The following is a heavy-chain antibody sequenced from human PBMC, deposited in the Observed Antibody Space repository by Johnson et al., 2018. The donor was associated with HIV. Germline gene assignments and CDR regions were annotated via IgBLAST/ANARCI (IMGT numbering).Heavy chain of an antibody. D-gene: IGHD3-3*01. CDR2: ISYDGSNK. V-gene: IGHV3-30*03. CDR1: GFTFSSYG. CDR3: ARALGRQQFLERLPGGDAFDI. J-gene: IGHJ3*02. Sequence: QVQLVESGGGVVQPGRSLRLSCVASGFTFSSYGMHWVRQAPGKGLDWVTIISYDGSNKYYADSMKGRFTTSRNNSKNTLYRQMNSLRADDTAVYYCARALGRQQFLERLPGGDAFDIWGQGTMVTVSS.